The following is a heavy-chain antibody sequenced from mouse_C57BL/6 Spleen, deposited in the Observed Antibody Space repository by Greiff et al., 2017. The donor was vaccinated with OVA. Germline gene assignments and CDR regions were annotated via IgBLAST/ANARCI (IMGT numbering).Heavy chain of an antibody. V-gene: IGHV1-18*01. CDR2: INPNNGGT. Sequence: VQLKESGPELVKPGASVKIPCKASGYTFTDYNMDWVKQSHGKSLEWIGDINPNNGGTIYNQKFKGKATLTVDKSSSTAYMELRSLTSEDTAVYYCARKSAYYSNYDDWGQGTTLTVSS. CDR1: GYTFTDYN. CDR3: ARKSAYYSNYDD. D-gene: IGHD2-5*01. J-gene: IGHJ2*01.